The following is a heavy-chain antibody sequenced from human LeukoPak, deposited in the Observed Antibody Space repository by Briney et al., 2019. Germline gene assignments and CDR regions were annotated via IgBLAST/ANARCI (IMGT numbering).Heavy chain of an antibody. CDR3: ARGLNAWGGRVGAAYFDY. D-gene: IGHD1-26*01. J-gene: IGHJ4*02. CDR2: INHSGST. CDR1: GGSFSGYY. Sequence: SETLSLTCAVYGGSFSGYYWSWIRQPPGKGLEWIGEINHSGSTNYNPSLKSRVTLSVDTSKNHFSLKLSSVTAADTAVYYCARGLNAWGGRVGAAYFDYWGQGTLVTVSS. V-gene: IGHV4-34*01.